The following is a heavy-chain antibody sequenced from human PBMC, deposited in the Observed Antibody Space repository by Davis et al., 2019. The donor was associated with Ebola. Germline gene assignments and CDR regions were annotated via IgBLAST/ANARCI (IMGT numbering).Heavy chain of an antibody. J-gene: IGHJ4*02. CDR1: GFTFSSYG. D-gene: IGHD1-26*01. CDR2: ISYDGSNK. Sequence: GESLKISCAASGFTFSSYGMHWVRQAPGKGLEWVAVISYDGSNKYSADSVKGRFTISRDNSKNTLYLQMNSLRAEDTAVYYCARETGYSWGIDYWGQGTLVTVSS. V-gene: IGHV3-30*03. CDR3: ARETGYSWGIDY.